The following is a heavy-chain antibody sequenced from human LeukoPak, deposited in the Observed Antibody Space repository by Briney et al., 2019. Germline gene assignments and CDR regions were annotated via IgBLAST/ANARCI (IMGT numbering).Heavy chain of an antibody. V-gene: IGHV4-38-2*02. CDR1: GHSISSVYY. D-gene: IGHD3-16*01. Sequence: SETLSLTCAVSGHSISSVYYWGWIRQPPGKGLEWIGCVYHSGSTYYNPSLTSRATISVDTSNNQFSLKLGSVTAADTALYYCAREVWVSESKGGSWYMDVWGKGTTVTVSS. CDR3: AREVWVSESKGGSWYMDV. J-gene: IGHJ6*03. CDR2: VYHSGST.